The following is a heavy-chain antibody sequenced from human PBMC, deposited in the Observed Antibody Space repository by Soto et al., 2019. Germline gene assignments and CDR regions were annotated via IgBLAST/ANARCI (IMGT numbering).Heavy chain of an antibody. Sequence: QVQLVQSGAEVKKPGSSVKVSCKASGGTFSSYAISWVRQAPGQGLEWMGGIIPIFGTANYAQKFQGRVRITAAEVTSTAYMELSSLRSEVTAVYYCALHYGSGSNYYYYGMDVWGQGTTVTVSS. J-gene: IGHJ6*02. V-gene: IGHV1-69*12. CDR3: ALHYGSGSNYYYYGMDV. D-gene: IGHD3-10*01. CDR1: GGTFSSYA. CDR2: IIPIFGTA.